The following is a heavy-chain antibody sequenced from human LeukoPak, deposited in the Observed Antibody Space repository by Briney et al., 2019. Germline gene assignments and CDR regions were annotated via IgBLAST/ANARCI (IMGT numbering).Heavy chain of an antibody. CDR2: IIPSGGST. Sequence: ASVKVSCKASGYTFTSYYMHWVRQAPGQGLEGMGIIIPSGGSTSYAQKFQGRFTMTRDTSTSTVYMGVSGLRSADTPVYYCARTYYDILTGYYPWFDPWGQGTLVTVSS. CDR1: GYTFTSYY. CDR3: ARTYYDILTGYYPWFDP. J-gene: IGHJ5*02. V-gene: IGHV1-46*01. D-gene: IGHD3-9*01.